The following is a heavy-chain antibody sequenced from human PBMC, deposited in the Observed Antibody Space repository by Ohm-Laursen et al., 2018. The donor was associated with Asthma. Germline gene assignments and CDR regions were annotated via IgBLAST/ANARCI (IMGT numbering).Heavy chain of an antibody. D-gene: IGHD6-19*01. CDR3: ARKFSSGWLFDF. Sequence: GASVKVSCKSLGGTLGTSVIGWVRQAPGQGLEWVGGINSVFGTSTYAQKFHDRFTITADESTSTVYMTLSSLTSEDTAVYYCARKFSSGWLFDFWGQGTLVTVSS. CDR2: INSVFGTS. V-gene: IGHV1-69*13. J-gene: IGHJ4*02. CDR1: GGTLGTSV.